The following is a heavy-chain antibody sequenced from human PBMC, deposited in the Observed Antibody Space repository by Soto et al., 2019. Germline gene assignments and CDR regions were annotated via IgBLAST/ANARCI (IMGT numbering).Heavy chain of an antibody. CDR1: GGSFSTSS. V-gene: IGHV4-34*01. J-gene: IGHJ4*02. CDR2: INHSGST. Sequence: QVQLQQWGAGLLKPSETLSLTCAVYGGSFSTSSWSWIRQPPGKGLEWIGEINHSGSTSYKPSLKSRVTISIDTSTHHLSLKLTSMTAADTAVYYCARPSHYWGQGTLVTVSS. CDR3: ARPSHY.